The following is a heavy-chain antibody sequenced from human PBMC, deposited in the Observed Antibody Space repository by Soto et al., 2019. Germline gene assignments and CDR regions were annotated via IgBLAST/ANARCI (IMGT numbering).Heavy chain of an antibody. D-gene: IGHD6-19*01. V-gene: IGHV4-59*01. CDR3: ASLIYSSGWYVGY. CDR1: GVSISSYY. CDR2: IYYSGST. Sequence: PSETLSLTCTVSGVSISSYYWSWIRQPPGKGLEWIGYIYYSGSTNYNPSLKSRVTISVDTSKNQFSLKLSSVTAADTAVYYCASLIYSSGWYVGYWGQGTLVPVXS. J-gene: IGHJ4*02.